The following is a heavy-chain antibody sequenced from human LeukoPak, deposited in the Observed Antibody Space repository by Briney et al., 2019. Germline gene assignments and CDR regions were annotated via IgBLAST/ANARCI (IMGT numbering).Heavy chain of an antibody. V-gene: IGHV1-2*02. CDR1: GYTFTGYY. Sequence: GASVKVSCKASGYTFTGYYMHWVRQAPGQGLEWMGWINPNSGGTNYAQKFQGRVTMTRDTSISTAYMELSRLRSDDTAVYYCARGKRITMVRGALLDYWGQGTLVTVSS. J-gene: IGHJ4*02. CDR3: ARGKRITMVRGALLDY. CDR2: INPNSGGT. D-gene: IGHD3-10*01.